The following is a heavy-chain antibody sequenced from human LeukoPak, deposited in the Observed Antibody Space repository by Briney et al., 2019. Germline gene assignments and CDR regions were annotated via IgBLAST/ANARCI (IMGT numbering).Heavy chain of an antibody. D-gene: IGHD6-19*01. Sequence: GGSLRLSCAASGFTVSSNYMGWVRQAPGKGLEWVSVIYSGGDTYYADSVKGRFTISRDDSKNMIYLEMTSLKAEDTAVYYCAKERNLEIAVAGTIFDYWGQGTLVTVSS. CDR3: AKERNLEIAVAGTIFDY. J-gene: IGHJ4*02. CDR2: IYSGGDT. V-gene: IGHV3-66*01. CDR1: GFTVSSNY.